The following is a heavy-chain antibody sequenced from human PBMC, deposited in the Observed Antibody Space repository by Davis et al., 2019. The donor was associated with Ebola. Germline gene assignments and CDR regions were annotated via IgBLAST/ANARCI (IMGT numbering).Heavy chain of an antibody. CDR3: TKDHFEGGVLKWGSQDRLHSYYNGMDV. Sequence: GGSLRLSCVASGFTFDTYAMAWVRQTPGKGLEWVSSISANGRTTYYADSFRGRFTITTDNSQNTVFLQIHPLRAEDTAIYYCTKDHFEGGVLKWGSQDRLHSYYNGMDVWGEGTAVTVSP. D-gene: IGHD3-16*01. CDR2: ISANGRTT. J-gene: IGHJ6*04. V-gene: IGHV3-23*01. CDR1: GFTFDTYA.